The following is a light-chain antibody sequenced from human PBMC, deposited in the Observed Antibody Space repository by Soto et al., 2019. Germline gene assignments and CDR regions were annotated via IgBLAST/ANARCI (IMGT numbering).Light chain of an antibody. CDR3: QSYDSSLSGYV. CDR2: ENN. V-gene: IGLV1-40*01. CDR1: SSNIGAGYE. J-gene: IGLJ1*01. Sequence: QSVLTQSPSVSEAPGQRVTISCTGSSSNIGAGYEAHWYQQVPGTAPKLLIYENNNRPSGVPDRFSGSKSGTSASLAITGLQAEDEAEYYCQSYDSSLSGYVFGTGTKVIVL.